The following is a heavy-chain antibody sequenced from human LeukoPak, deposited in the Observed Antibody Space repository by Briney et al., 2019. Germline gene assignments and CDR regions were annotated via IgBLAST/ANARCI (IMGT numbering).Heavy chain of an antibody. CDR2: ISSSSSYI. J-gene: IGHJ4*02. D-gene: IGHD4-23*01. V-gene: IGHV3-21*04. CDR3: AKDSSVAGGYYFDY. Sequence: PGGSLRLSCAASGFTFSSYSMNWVRQAPGKGLEWVSSISSSSSYIYYADSVKGRFTISRDNAKNSLYLQMNSLRAEDTALYYCAKDSSVAGGYYFDYWGQGTLVTVSS. CDR1: GFTFSSYS.